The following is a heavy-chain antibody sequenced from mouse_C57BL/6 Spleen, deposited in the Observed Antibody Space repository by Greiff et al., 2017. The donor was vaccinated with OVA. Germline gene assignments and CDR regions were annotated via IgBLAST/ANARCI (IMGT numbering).Heavy chain of an antibody. J-gene: IGHJ3*01. CDR1: GHTFTSYW. D-gene: IGHD4-1*01. V-gene: IGHV1-72*01. CDR3: ASLNWEAFAY. CDR2: IDPNSGGT. Sequence: SCKASGHTFTSYWMHWVQQRPGRGLEWIGRIDPNSGGTKYNEKFKSKATLTVDKPSSTAYMQLSSLTSEDSAVYYCASLNWEAFAYWGQGTLVTVSA.